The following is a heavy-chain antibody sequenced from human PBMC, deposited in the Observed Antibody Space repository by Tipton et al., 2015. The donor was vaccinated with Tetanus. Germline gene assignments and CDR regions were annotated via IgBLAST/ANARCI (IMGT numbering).Heavy chain of an antibody. V-gene: IGHV4-39*02. CDR3: AREPAATGTSLFDY. Sequence: TLSLTCTVSGASISSNTYYWGWIRQPPGKGLEWIASVSYSGSTYYNPSLKSRVTMSLDTSKNQFSVRLTSVTAADTAVYYCAREPAATGTSLFDYWGQGALVTVSS. CDR1: GASISSNTYY. D-gene: IGHD6-13*01. J-gene: IGHJ4*02. CDR2: VSYSGST.